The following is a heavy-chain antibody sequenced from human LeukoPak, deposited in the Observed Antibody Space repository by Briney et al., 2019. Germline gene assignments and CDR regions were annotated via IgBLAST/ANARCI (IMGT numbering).Heavy chain of an antibody. V-gene: IGHV3-21*01. Sequence: GGSLRLSCAASGFTFSSYSMDWVRQAPGKGLEWVSLISSGSDYIYYADSVKGRFTISRDNATNSLYLQMNSLRAEDTAVYYCARVMYSGSYYSVDYWGQGTLVTVSS. D-gene: IGHD1-26*01. CDR2: ISSGSDYI. CDR3: ARVMYSGSYYSVDY. CDR1: GFTFSSYS. J-gene: IGHJ4*02.